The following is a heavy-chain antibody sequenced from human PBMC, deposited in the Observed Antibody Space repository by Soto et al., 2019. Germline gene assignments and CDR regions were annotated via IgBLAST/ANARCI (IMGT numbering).Heavy chain of an antibody. J-gene: IGHJ4*02. Sequence: SETLSLTCTVSGGSISSGDYYWSWIRQPPGKGLEWIGYIYYSGSTYYNPPLKSRVTISVDTSKNQFSLKLSSVTAADTAVYYCARVQYSSGWLFDYWGQGTLVTVS. CDR3: ARVQYSSGWLFDY. V-gene: IGHV4-30-4*01. CDR2: IYYSGST. CDR1: GGSISSGDYY. D-gene: IGHD6-19*01.